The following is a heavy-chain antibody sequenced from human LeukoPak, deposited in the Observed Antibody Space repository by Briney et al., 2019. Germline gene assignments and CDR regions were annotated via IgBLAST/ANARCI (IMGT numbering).Heavy chain of an antibody. V-gene: IGHV3-23*01. J-gene: IGHJ4*02. CDR3: AKERVYYDFWSGYENFDY. CDR2: ISGSGGST. CDR1: GFTFSSYA. Sequence: PGGSLGLSCAASGFTFSSYAMSWVRQAPGKGLEWVSAISGSGGSTYYADSVKGRFTISRDNSKNTLYLQMNSLRAEDTAVYYCAKERVYYDFWSGYENFDYWGQGTLVTVSS. D-gene: IGHD3-3*01.